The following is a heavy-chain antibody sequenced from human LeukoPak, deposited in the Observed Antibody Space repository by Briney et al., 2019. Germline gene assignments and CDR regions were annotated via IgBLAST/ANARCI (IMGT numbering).Heavy chain of an antibody. D-gene: IGHD1-26*01. CDR2: IYYSGST. CDR3: ARGKVGATGRYFDY. CDR1: GGSISSYY. V-gene: IGHV4-59*01. Sequence: SETLSLTCTVSGGSISSYYWSWIRQPPGKGLEWIGYIYYSGSTNYSPSLKSRVTISVDTSKNQFSLKLSSVTAADTAVYYCARGKVGATGRYFDYWGQGTLVTVSS. J-gene: IGHJ4*02.